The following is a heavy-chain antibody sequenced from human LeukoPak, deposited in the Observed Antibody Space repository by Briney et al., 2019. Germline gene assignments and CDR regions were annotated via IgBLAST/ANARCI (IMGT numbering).Heavy chain of an antibody. Sequence: ASVKVSCKASGYTFTSYYMHWVRQAPGQGLEWMGIINPSGGSTSYAQKFQGRVTMTTDTSTSTAYMELRSLRSDDTAVYYCARGAPTRGYTYGTEIDYWGQGSLVTVSS. D-gene: IGHD5-18*01. CDR2: INPSGGST. J-gene: IGHJ4*02. CDR3: ARGAPTRGYTYGTEIDY. CDR1: GYTFTSYY. V-gene: IGHV1-46*01.